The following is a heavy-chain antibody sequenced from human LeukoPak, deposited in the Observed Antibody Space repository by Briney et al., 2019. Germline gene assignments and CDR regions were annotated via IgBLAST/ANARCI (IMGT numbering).Heavy chain of an antibody. CDR1: GFTFSSYA. CDR2: ISGSGGST. D-gene: IGHD6-19*01. CDR3: AKPVAGTELVFDY. Sequence: GGSLRLSCAASGFTFSSYAMSWVRQAPGKGLEWVSAISGSGGSTYYADSVKGRFTIPRDNSKNTLYLQMNSLRAEDTAVYYCAKPVAGTELVFDYWGQGTLVTVSS. V-gene: IGHV3-23*01. J-gene: IGHJ4*02.